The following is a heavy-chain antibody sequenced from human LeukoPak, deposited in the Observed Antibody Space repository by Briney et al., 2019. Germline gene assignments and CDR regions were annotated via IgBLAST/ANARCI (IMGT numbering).Heavy chain of an antibody. D-gene: IGHD4-23*01. J-gene: IGHJ4*02. CDR3: VTKELRWYYFDY. V-gene: IGHV3-7*03. Sequence: PGGSLRLSCAASGFTFSSYRMSWVRQAPGKGLEWVANIKQDGSEKYYVDSVKGRFTISRDNAKNSLYLQMNSLRAEDTAVYYCVTKELRWYYFDYWGQGTLVTVSS. CDR1: GFTFSSYR. CDR2: IKQDGSEK.